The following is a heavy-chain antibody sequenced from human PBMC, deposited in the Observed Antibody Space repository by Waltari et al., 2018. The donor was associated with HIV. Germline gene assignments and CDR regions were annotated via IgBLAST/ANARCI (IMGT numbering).Heavy chain of an antibody. V-gene: IGHV4-39*01. Sequence: QLQLQESGPGLVKPSETLSLTCTVSGGSISSSSYYWGWIRQPPGKGLEGIGSIYYSGSTYYNPSLKSRVTISVDTSKNQFSLKLSSVTAADTAVYYCARHGKPHYYDSSGLGDAFDIWGQGTMVTVSS. J-gene: IGHJ3*02. CDR1: GGSISSSSYY. CDR2: IYYSGST. D-gene: IGHD3-22*01. CDR3: ARHGKPHYYDSSGLGDAFDI.